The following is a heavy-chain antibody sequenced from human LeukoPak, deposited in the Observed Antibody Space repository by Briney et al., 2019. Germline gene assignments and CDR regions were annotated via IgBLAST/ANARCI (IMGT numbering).Heavy chain of an antibody. V-gene: IGHV1-18*01. CDR1: GYTFTSYG. J-gene: IGHJ4*02. CDR2: ISGYNGNT. D-gene: IGHD3-22*01. CDR3: ARVISPLGWLKTYYYDSSGYPVDY. Sequence: ASVKVSCKASGYTFTSYGITWVRQAPGQGLEWMGWISGYNGNTNYAQKFQGRVTMATDTSTSTVYMELRSLRSDDTAVYYCARVISPLGWLKTYYYDSSGYPVDYWGQGTLVTVSS.